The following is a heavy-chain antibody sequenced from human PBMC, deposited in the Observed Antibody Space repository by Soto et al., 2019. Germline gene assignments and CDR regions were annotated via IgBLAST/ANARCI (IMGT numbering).Heavy chain of an antibody. CDR1: GFTFSSYA. J-gene: IGHJ3*02. CDR3: ARDPAAYDPDDAFDI. CDR2: IGESGTPT. Sequence: PGGSLRLSCAASGFTFSSYAMKWVRQAPGKGLEWVSLIGESGTPTYYADSVKGRFTISRDNSKNTLYLQMNSLRAEDTAVYYCARDPAAYDPDDAFDIWGQGTMVTVSS. D-gene: IGHD6-13*01. V-gene: IGHV3-23*01.